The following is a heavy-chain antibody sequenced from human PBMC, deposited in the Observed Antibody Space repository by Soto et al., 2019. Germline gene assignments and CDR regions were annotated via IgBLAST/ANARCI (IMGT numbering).Heavy chain of an antibody. CDR3: AKEMCPQTVLDSCSDWGGH. D-gene: IGHD3-10*02. CDR2: ISYDGSHN. CDR1: GFTVSSYG. Sequence: GGSLRLSCAASGFTVSSYGIDWVRQPPGKGLEWVAVISYDGSHNFYADSVTGRFTLSRDVSKGTLYLKMNSLRAEDTAVYYCAKEMCPQTVLDSCSDWGGHWGPVTVATGS. V-gene: IGHV3-30*18. J-gene: IGHJ1*01.